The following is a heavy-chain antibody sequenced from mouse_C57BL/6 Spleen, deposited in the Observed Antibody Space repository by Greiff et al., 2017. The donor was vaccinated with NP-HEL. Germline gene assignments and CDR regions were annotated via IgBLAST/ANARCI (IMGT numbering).Heavy chain of an antibody. CDR2: ISSGSSTI. V-gene: IGHV5-17*01. CDR1: GFTFSDYG. Sequence: EVKLVESGGGLVKPGGSLKLSCAASGFTFSDYGMHWVRQAPEKGLEWVAYISSGSSTIYYADTVKGRFTISRDNAKNTLFLQMTSLRSEDTAMYYCARSTMITHYAMDYWGQGTSVTVSS. D-gene: IGHD2-4*01. J-gene: IGHJ4*01. CDR3: ARSTMITHYAMDY.